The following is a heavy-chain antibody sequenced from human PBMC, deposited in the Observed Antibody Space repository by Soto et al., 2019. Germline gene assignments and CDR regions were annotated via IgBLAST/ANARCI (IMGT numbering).Heavy chain of an antibody. J-gene: IGHJ5*02. V-gene: IGHV3-23*01. Sequence: PGGSLRLSCAASGFTFSSYVMSWVRQAPGKGLEWVSAISGSGGNTYYADSVKGRFTISRDNSKSTLFLQMNSLRAEDTALYFCAKEMGDYYDSSGSWFDPWGQGTLITVSS. D-gene: IGHD3-22*01. CDR3: AKEMGDYYDSSGSWFDP. CDR2: ISGSGGNT. CDR1: GFTFSSYV.